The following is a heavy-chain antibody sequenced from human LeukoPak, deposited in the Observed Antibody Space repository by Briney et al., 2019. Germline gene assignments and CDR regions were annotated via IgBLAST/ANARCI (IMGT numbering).Heavy chain of an antibody. Sequence: SQTLSLTCTVSGGSISSGDYYWSWIRQPPGKGLEWIGYIYYSGSTYYNPSLKSRVTISVDTSKNQFSLKLSSVTAADTAVYYCARVRSPWATIDYYFDYWGQGTLVTVSS. CDR3: ARVRSPWATIDYYFDY. CDR1: GGSISSGDYY. V-gene: IGHV4-30-4*08. J-gene: IGHJ4*02. CDR2: IYYSGST. D-gene: IGHD5-24*01.